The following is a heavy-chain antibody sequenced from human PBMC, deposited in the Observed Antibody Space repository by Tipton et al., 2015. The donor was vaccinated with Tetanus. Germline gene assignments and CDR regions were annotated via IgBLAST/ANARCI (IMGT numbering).Heavy chain of an antibody. Sequence: GSLRLSCAVSGFKFSDYSMNWVRQAPGKGLEWISCINARTHTIYYADSVKGRFTISRDNAKNSLYLQMTSLRDEDTAVYYCARGSGAMDSWGQGTLVTVSS. D-gene: IGHD7-27*01. J-gene: IGHJ4*02. CDR3: ARGSGAMDS. V-gene: IGHV3-48*02. CDR2: INARTHTI. CDR1: GFKFSDYS.